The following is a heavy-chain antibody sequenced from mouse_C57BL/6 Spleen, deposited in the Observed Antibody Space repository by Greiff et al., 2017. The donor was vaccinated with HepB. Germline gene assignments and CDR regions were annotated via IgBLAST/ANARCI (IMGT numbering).Heavy chain of an antibody. D-gene: IGHD1-1*01. V-gene: IGHV1-53*01. Sequence: VQLQQPGTELVKPGASVKLSCKASGYTFTSYWMHWVKQRPGQGLEWIGNINPSNGGTNYNEKFKSKATLTVDKSSSTAYMQLSSLTSEDSAVYYFARSITTVVDWYFDVWGTGTTVTVSS. J-gene: IGHJ1*03. CDR3: ARSITTVVDWYFDV. CDR2: INPSNGGT. CDR1: GYTFTSYW.